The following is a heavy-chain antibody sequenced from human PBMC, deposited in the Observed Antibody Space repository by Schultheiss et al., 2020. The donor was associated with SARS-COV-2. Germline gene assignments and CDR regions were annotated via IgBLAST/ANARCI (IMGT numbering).Heavy chain of an antibody. Sequence: SETLSLTCAVYGGSFSAYYWSWIRQPPGKGLEWIGEINHSGSTNYNPSLKSRVTISVDTSKNQFSLKLSSVTAADTAVYYCARGGGQIVVVSAAIVWGGYYYGMDVWGQGTTVTVSS. CDR3: ARGGGQIVVVSAAIVWGGYYYGMDV. CDR2: INHSGST. D-gene: IGHD2-2*01. J-gene: IGHJ6*02. CDR1: GGSFSAYY. V-gene: IGHV4-34*01.